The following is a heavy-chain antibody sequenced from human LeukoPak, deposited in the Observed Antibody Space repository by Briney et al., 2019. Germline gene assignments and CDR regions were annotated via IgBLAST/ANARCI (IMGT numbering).Heavy chain of an antibody. V-gene: IGHV1-18*04. Sequence: GASVKVSCKASGYTFTSYYMHWVRQAPGQGLEWMGCISTYNGNTNYAQKLQGRVTMTTDTSTSTAYMELRSLRSDDTAVYYCASGVEYRNYGNYIGGPYMDVWGKGTTVTVSS. J-gene: IGHJ6*03. CDR1: GYTFTSYY. CDR3: ASGVEYRNYGNYIGGPYMDV. CDR2: ISTYNGNT. D-gene: IGHD4-11*01.